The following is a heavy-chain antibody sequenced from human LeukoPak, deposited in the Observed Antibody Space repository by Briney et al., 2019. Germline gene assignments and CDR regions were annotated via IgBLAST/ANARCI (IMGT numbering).Heavy chain of an antibody. Sequence: PGGSLRLSCAASGFTFSGFAMSWVRQAPGKGLEWVSVVSGSGGSTYYADSVKGRFTISRDNSKNTLYLQMNSLRAEDTAVYYCARMDTAMVRAFDYWGQGTLVTVSS. V-gene: IGHV3-23*01. CDR3: ARMDTAMVRAFDY. D-gene: IGHD5-18*01. CDR1: GFTFSGFA. J-gene: IGHJ4*02. CDR2: VSGSGGST.